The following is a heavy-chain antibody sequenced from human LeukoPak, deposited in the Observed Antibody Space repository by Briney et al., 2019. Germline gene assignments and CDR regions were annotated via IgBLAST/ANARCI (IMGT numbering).Heavy chain of an antibody. CDR1: GFIFGDYA. V-gene: IGHV3-49*03. D-gene: IGHD3-22*01. Sequence: PGGSLTLSCTACGFIFGDYAMRGLRQARGEGVEGGGFIRSKAYGGPREYAASVKGRFTISRDEPKSFAYLQMDSLKTEDTAVYYCTSLGPYYYDSSGYWRFDYWGQGTLVTVSS. CDR2: IRSKAYGGPR. CDR3: TSLGPYYYDSSGYWRFDY. J-gene: IGHJ4*02.